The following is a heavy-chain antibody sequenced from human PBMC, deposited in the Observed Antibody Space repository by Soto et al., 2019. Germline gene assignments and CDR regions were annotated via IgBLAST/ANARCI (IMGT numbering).Heavy chain of an antibody. V-gene: IGHV1-18*01. J-gene: IGHJ4*02. CDR2: ISAYNGNT. D-gene: IGHD3-16*01. Sequence: QVQLVQSGAEVKKPGASVKVSCKASGYTFTNFGISWVRQAPGQGLEWMGWISAYNGNTNYAQNFQGRVTMTTDTSTSPADMELRSLRSDDTAGYYCARGGTPIDSWGQGTLVTVSS. CDR3: ARGGTPIDS. CDR1: GYTFTNFG.